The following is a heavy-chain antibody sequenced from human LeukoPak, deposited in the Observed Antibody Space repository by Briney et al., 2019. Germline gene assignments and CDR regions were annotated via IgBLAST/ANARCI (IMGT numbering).Heavy chain of an antibody. CDR2: ISGSGGST. CDR3: AKENSGSYYVDAFDI. D-gene: IGHD1-26*01. Sequence: GGSLRLSCAASGFTVSSNYMSWVRQAPGKGLEWVSAISGSGGSTYYADSVKGRFTISRDNSKNTLYLQMNSLRAEDTAVYYCAKENSGSYYVDAFDIWGQGTMVTVSS. J-gene: IGHJ3*02. CDR1: GFTVSSNY. V-gene: IGHV3-23*01.